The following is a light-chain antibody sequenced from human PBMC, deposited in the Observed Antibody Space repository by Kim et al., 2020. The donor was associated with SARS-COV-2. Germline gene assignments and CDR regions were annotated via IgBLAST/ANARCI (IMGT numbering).Light chain of an antibody. Sequence: DIQMTQSPSTLSASVGDRVTITCRASQSINSWLAWYQQKPGKAPKLLVYKASNLDSGVPSRFSGSGSGTEFTLTIRSLQPDDFATYYCQQYNNYPLTFGQGTKLEL. J-gene: IGKJ2*01. CDR2: KAS. CDR3: QQYNNYPLT. CDR1: QSINSW. V-gene: IGKV1-5*03.